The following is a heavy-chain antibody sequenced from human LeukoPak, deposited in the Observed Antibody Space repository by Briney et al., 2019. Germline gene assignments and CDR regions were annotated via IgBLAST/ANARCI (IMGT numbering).Heavy chain of an antibody. V-gene: IGHV4-30-2*01. CDR1: GGSISSGGYS. J-gene: IGHJ4*02. Sequence: PSETLSLTCAVSGGSISSGGYSWSWIRQPPGKGLEWIGYIYHSGSTYYNPSLKSRVAISVDRSKNQFSLKLSSVTAADTAVYYCARTALGDSSGYYIGGFDYWGQGTLVTVSS. CDR3: ARTALGDSSGYYIGGFDY. CDR2: IYHSGST. D-gene: IGHD3-22*01.